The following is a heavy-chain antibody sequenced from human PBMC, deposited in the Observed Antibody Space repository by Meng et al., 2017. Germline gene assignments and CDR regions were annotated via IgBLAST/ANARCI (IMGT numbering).Heavy chain of an antibody. D-gene: IGHD6-19*01. CDR2: INRSGST. J-gene: IGHJ2*01. V-gene: IGHV4-34*02. CDR3: AREIAVAAHYYWYFDL. CDR1: GGSFSGYY. Sequence: QGHLQQLGAGLLKPSETLSLTCAVYGGSFSGYYWSWIRQPPGKGLEWIGEINRSGSTNYNPSLKSRVTISVDTSKNQFSLKLNSVTAADTAVYYCAREIAVAAHYYWYFDLWGRGTLVTVSS.